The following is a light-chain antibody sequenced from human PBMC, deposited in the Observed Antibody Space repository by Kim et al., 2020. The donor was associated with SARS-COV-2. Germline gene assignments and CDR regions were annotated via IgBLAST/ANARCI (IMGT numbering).Light chain of an antibody. Sequence: PGERASLSCRASQSVSRGYLAWYQQKRGQPPRLLIYGTSNRATGIPDRFSGSGSGTDFTLTISRLEPEDFAVYYCQQYSSPPLLTFGGGTKVEIK. CDR2: GTS. V-gene: IGKV3-20*01. CDR1: QSVSRGY. J-gene: IGKJ4*01. CDR3: QQYSSPPLLT.